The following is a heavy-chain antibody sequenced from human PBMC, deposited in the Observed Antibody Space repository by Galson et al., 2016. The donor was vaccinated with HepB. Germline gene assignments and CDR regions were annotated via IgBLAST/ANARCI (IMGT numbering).Heavy chain of an antibody. Sequence: SETLSLTCTVSGGSISSYYWSWIRQPPGKGLEWIGYIYYSGSTNYNPSLKSRVTISVDTSKNQFSLKLSSVTAADTAVYYCARVLPLSFWSGYYAGHFDYWGQGTLVTVSS. D-gene: IGHD3-3*01. CDR1: GGSISSYY. CDR2: IYYSGST. J-gene: IGHJ4*02. CDR3: ARVLPLSFWSGYYAGHFDY. V-gene: IGHV4-59*01.